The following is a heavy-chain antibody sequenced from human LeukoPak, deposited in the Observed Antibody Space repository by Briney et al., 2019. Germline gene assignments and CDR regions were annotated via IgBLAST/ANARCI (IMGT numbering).Heavy chain of an antibody. Sequence: GGSLRLSCAASGFTFSSYWMSWVRQAPGMGLEWVSSISSSSSYIYYADSVKGRFTISRDNAKKSLYLQMNSLRAEDMAVYYCARASGPPYYDILTGYYGAFDIWGQGTMVTVSS. D-gene: IGHD3-9*01. J-gene: IGHJ3*02. CDR2: ISSSSSYI. V-gene: IGHV3-21*01. CDR1: GFTFSSYW. CDR3: ARASGPPYYDILTGYYGAFDI.